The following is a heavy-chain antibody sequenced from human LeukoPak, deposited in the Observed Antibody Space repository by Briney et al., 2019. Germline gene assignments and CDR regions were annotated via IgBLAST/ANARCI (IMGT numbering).Heavy chain of an antibody. CDR2: IWYDGSNK. Sequence: GGSLRLSCAASGFSFSNHGIHWVRQAPGKGLEWVSLIWYDGSNKYYADSVKGRFTISRDNSKNTLYLQTSSLRAEDTAVYYCAREAQDSDYGVTLYYFDYWGQGTLVTVSS. CDR1: GFSFSNHG. J-gene: IGHJ4*02. V-gene: IGHV3-33*01. D-gene: IGHD5-12*01. CDR3: AREAQDSDYGVTLYYFDY.